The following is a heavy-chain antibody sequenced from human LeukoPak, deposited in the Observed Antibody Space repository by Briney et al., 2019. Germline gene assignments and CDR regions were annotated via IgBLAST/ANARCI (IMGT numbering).Heavy chain of an antibody. CDR3: ARVYSNYIDY. J-gene: IGHJ4*02. D-gene: IGHD4-4*01. CDR1: GGPISSYY. Sequence: SETLSLTCTVSGGPISSYYWSWIRQPPGKGLEWIGEINHSGSTNYNPSLKSRVTISVDTSKNQFSLKLSSVTAADTAVYYCARVYSNYIDYWGQGTLVTVSS. CDR2: INHSGST. V-gene: IGHV4-34*01.